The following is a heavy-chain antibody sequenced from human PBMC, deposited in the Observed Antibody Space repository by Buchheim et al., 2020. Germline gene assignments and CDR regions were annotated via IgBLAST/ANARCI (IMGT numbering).Heavy chain of an antibody. J-gene: IGHJ4*02. CDR2: ISSSGSTI. CDR3: AREWSCSGGSCYSGIFDY. CDR1: GFTFSSYE. D-gene: IGHD2-15*01. V-gene: IGHV3-48*03. Sequence: EVQLVESGGGLVQPGGSLRLSCAASGFTFSSYEMNWVRQAPGKGLEWVSYISSSGSTIYYADSVKCRFTISRDNAKNSLYLQMNSLRAEDTAVYYCAREWSCSGGSCYSGIFDYWGQGTL.